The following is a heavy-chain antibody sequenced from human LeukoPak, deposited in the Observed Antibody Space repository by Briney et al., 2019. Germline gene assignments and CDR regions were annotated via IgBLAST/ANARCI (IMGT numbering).Heavy chain of an antibody. CDR2: IYSGGST. CDR1: GFTFSSYA. J-gene: IGHJ4*02. D-gene: IGHD3-22*01. V-gene: IGHV3-53*01. Sequence: PGGSLGLSCAASGFTFSSYAMSWVRQAPGKGLEWVSVIYSGGSTYYADSVKGRFTISRDNSKNTLYLQMNSLRAEDTAVYYCARERVDSSGSHFDYWGQGTLVTVSS. CDR3: ARERVDSSGSHFDY.